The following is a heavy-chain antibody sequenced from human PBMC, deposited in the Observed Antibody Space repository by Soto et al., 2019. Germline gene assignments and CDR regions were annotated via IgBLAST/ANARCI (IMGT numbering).Heavy chain of an antibody. Sequence: QLQLQESGSGLVKPSQTLSLTCAVSGGSIDSGGYSWNWIRQPPGKGLEWIGYIYHPGAAHYNASLEGRVSLSVDMSKNQFSRLMTSVTSADTAVYYCVRASYILPFDPWGQGIFVTVS. CDR3: VRASYILPFDP. J-gene: IGHJ5*02. CDR2: IYHPGAA. D-gene: IGHD2-21*01. V-gene: IGHV4-30-2*01. CDR1: GGSIDSGGYS.